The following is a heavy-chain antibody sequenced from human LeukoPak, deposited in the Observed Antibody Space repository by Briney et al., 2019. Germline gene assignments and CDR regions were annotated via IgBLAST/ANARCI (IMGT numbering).Heavy chain of an antibody. D-gene: IGHD3-3*01. CDR2: IIPIFGTA. CDR1: GGTFSSYA. CDR3: AREKGTNLYDFWSGYQYYFDY. V-gene: IGHV1-69*13. Sequence: SVKVSCKASGGTFSSYAISWVRQAPGQGLEWMGGIIPIFGTANYAQKFQGRVTITADESTSTAYMELSSLRSEDTAVYYCAREKGTNLYDFWSGYQYYFDYWGQRTLVTVSS. J-gene: IGHJ4*02.